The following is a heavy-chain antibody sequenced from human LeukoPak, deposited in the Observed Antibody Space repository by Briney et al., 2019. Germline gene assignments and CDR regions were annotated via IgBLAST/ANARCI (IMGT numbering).Heavy chain of an antibody. D-gene: IGHD3-16*01. CDR1: GSSISSYY. CDR3: ARHSPGGARKAFDI. V-gene: IGHV4-59*08. Sequence: SETLSLTCTVSGSSISSYYWSWIRQPPGKGLEWIGYIYYSGSTNYNPSLKSRVTISVDTSKNQVSLNLSSVTAADTAVYYCARHSPGGARKAFDIWGQGTMVTVSS. J-gene: IGHJ3*02. CDR2: IYYSGST.